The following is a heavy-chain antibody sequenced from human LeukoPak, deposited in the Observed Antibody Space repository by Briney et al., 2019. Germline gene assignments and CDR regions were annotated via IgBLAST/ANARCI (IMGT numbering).Heavy chain of an antibody. V-gene: IGHV4-59*01. CDR1: GGSISSYS. J-gene: IGHJ4*02. D-gene: IGHD3-10*01. CDR3: ARVGTYGSGSYLSWLDY. Sequence: SETLSLTCTVSGGSISSYSWNWIRQPPGKGLEWIGYIYYSGSTNYNPSLKSRVTISVDTSKNQFSLKLSSVTAADTAVYYCARVGTYGSGSYLSWLDYWGQGTLVTVSS. CDR2: IYYSGST.